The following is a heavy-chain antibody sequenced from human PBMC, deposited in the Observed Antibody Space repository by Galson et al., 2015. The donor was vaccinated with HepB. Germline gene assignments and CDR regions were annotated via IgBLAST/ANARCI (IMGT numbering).Heavy chain of an antibody. J-gene: IGHJ6*02. D-gene: IGHD5-18*01. CDR3: ARGRRGTAMAQNYYYYGMDV. CDR2: INPNSGGT. V-gene: IGHV1-2*04. CDR1: GYTFTGYY. Sequence: SVKVSCKASGYTFTGYYMHWVRQAPGQGLEWMGWINPNSGGTNYAQKFQGWVTMTRDTSISTAYMELSRLRSDDTAVYYCARGRRGTAMAQNYYYYGMDVWGQGTTVTVSS.